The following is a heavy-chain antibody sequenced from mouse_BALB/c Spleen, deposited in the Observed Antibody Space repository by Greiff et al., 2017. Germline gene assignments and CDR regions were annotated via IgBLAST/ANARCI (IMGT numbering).Heavy chain of an antibody. CDR2: IYPGNSDT. Sequence: DVKLQESGTVLARPGASVKMSCKASGYSFTSYWMHWVKQRPGQGLEWIGAIYPGNSDTSYNQKFKGKAKLTAVTSASTTYMELSSLTNEDSAVYYCTRPSSYYYFAYWGQGTLVTVSA. J-gene: IGHJ3*01. V-gene: IGHV1-5*01. CDR1: GYSFTSYW. D-gene: IGHD1-1*02. CDR3: TRPSSYYYFAY.